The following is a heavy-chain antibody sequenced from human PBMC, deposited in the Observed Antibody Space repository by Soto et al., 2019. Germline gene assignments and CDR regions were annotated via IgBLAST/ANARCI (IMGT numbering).Heavy chain of an antibody. V-gene: IGHV3-48*01. CDR1: GFTFSSYS. CDR2: ISSSSSTI. D-gene: IGHD6-13*01. J-gene: IGHJ5*02. CDR3: ARHPERIAQIGWFDP. Sequence: ESGGGLVQPGGSLRLSCAASGFTFSSYSMNWVRKAPGKGMEGVSYISSSSSTIYYADSVKGRFTISRDNAKNSLYLQMNSLRAEDTAVYYCARHPERIAQIGWFDPWGHGTLVTVSS.